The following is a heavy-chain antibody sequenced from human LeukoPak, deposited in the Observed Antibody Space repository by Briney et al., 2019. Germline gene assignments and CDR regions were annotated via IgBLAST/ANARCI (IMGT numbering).Heavy chain of an antibody. CDR3: ARQDKYSSGWHALPIGFST. CDR1: GGSTSSSSYY. J-gene: IGHJ5*02. V-gene: IGHV4-39*01. CDR2: IYYSGST. D-gene: IGHD6-19*01. Sequence: SETLSLTCTVSGGSTSSSSYYSGWIRQPPGKGLEWIGSIYYSGSTYYNSSLKSRVTISVDTSKNQFSLKLSSVTAADTAVYYCARQDKYSSGWHALPIGFSTWGQGTLVTVSS.